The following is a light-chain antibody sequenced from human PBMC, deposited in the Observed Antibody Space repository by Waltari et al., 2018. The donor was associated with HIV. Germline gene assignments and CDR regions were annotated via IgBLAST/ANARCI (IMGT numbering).Light chain of an antibody. Sequence: AIQVTQSPSSLSASVGDRVIITCRTSQDIRTSLAWYQQRTRRAPQLLLSDASTLQSGVPSRFIGIGSGTTFTLNISRLHSEDFASYYCQQFSSFPLTFGGGTKIQIK. V-gene: IGKV1-13*02. CDR2: DAS. J-gene: IGKJ4*01. CDR3: QQFSSFPLT. CDR1: QDIRTS.